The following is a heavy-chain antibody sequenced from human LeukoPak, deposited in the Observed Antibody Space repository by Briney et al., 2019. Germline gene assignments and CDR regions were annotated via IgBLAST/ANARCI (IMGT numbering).Heavy chain of an antibody. CDR3: ARWGSRFDY. CDR1: GFTFSSYA. D-gene: IGHD7-27*01. V-gene: IGHV3-30-3*01. CDR2: ISYDGSNK. J-gene: IGHJ4*02. Sequence: GRSLRLSCAASGFTFSSYATHWVRQAPGKGLEWVAVISYDGSNKYYADSVKGRFTISRDNSKNTLYLQMNSLRAEDTAVYYCARWGSRFDYWGQGTLVTVSS.